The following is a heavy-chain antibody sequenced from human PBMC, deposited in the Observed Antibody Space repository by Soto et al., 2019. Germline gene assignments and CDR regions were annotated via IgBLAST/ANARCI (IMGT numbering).Heavy chain of an antibody. Sequence: QVQLVESGGGVVQPGRSLRLSCAASGFTFRNYGIHWVRQAPGKGLEWVAVISYDGSNKYYTDSVKGRFTISRDNSKNTLYLHVNSLRAEDTAVYYCAKDRIERRLRYYYYGIDVWGQGTTVTVSS. V-gene: IGHV3-30*18. CDR2: ISYDGSNK. J-gene: IGHJ6*02. D-gene: IGHD1-1*01. CDR1: GFTFRNYG. CDR3: AKDRIERRLRYYYYGIDV.